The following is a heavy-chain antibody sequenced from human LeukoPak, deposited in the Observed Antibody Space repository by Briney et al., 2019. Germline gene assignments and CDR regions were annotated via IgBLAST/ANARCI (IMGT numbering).Heavy chain of an antibody. D-gene: IGHD3-10*01. CDR2: ISGSGGST. V-gene: IGHV3-23*01. CDR3: AKGLTYPSYGSGSYSDY. CDR1: GFTFSSYA. J-gene: IGHJ4*02. Sequence: PGGSLRLSCAASGFTFSSYAMSWVRQAPGKWLEWVSAISGSGGSTYYADSVKGPFTISRDNSKNTLYLQMNSLRAEDTAVYYCAKGLTYPSYGSGSYSDYWGQGTLVTVSS.